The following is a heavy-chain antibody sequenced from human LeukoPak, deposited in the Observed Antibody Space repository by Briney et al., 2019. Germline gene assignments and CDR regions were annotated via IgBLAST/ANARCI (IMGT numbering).Heavy chain of an antibody. V-gene: IGHV5-10-1*01. Sequence: GESLKISCKGSGYSFTSYWISWVRQMPGKGLEWMGRIDPSDSYTNYSPSFHGHVTISADKSISTAYLQWSSLKASGTAMYYCARHDRTGLYTSSPFDYWGQGTLVTVSS. J-gene: IGHJ4*02. CDR2: IDPSDSYT. CDR3: ARHDRTGLYTSSPFDY. D-gene: IGHD6-6*01. CDR1: GYSFTSYW.